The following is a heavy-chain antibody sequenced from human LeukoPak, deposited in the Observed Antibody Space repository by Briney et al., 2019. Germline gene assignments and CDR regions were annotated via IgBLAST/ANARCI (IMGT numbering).Heavy chain of an antibody. CDR2: IYPDDPDI. CDR1: GYTFTTYW. CDR3: AIFDFLFGEIDNWFDP. V-gene: IGHV5-51*01. D-gene: IGHD3-3*01. J-gene: IGHJ5*02. Sequence: GESLKISCKGSGYTFTTYWIGWVRQMPGKGLEWMGLIYPDDPDIRYSPPFEGQVTISADKSISTAYLQWSSLKASDTAMYYCAIFDFLFGEIDNWFDPWGQGTLVTVSS.